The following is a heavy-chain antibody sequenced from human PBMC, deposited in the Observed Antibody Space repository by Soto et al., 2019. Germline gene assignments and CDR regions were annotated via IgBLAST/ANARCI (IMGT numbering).Heavy chain of an antibody. Sequence: ASVKVSCKASGGTFSSYAISWVRQAPGQGLEWMGGIIPIFGTANYAQKFQGRVTITADESTSTAYMELSSLRSEDTAVYYCATIPPGYSSGWYTLDYWGQGTLVTVSS. CDR1: GGTFSSYA. CDR2: IIPIFGTA. V-gene: IGHV1-69*13. J-gene: IGHJ4*02. D-gene: IGHD6-19*01. CDR3: ATIPPGYSSGWYTLDY.